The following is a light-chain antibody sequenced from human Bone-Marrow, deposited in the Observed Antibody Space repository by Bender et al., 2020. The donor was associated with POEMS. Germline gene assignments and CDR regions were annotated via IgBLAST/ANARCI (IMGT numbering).Light chain of an antibody. J-gene: IGLJ3*02. CDR1: SSDFGPYNL. CDR3: CSYASSSTFGAV. V-gene: IGLV2-23*02. Sequence: QSALTQAASVSGSPGQSITISCTGASSDFGPYNLVSWYQHHPGKAPKLIIYEVSKRPSGVSNRFSASKSGNTASLTISGLQAEDEAIYHCCSYASSSTFGAVFGGGTKLTVL. CDR2: EVS.